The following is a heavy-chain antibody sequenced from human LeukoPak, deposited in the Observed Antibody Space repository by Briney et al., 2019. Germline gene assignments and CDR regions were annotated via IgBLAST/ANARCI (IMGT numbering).Heavy chain of an antibody. V-gene: IGHV3-49*03. CDR2: IRSKAYGGTT. CDR1: GFTFGDYA. D-gene: IGHD5-18*01. Sequence: GGSLRLSCTASGFTFGDYAMSWFRQAPGKGLEWVGFIRSKAYGGTTEYAASVKGRFTISRDDSKSIAYLQMNSLKTEDTAVYYCTRTSSGYSYGGIDYWGQGTLVTVSS. J-gene: IGHJ4*02. CDR3: TRTSSGYSYGGIDY.